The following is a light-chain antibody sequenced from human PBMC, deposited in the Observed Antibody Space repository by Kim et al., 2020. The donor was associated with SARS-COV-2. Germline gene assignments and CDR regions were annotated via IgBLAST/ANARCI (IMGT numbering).Light chain of an antibody. Sequence: ASVGDRVTITCRASQSISSYLNWYQQKPGKAPNLLIYAASSLQSGVPSRFSGSGSGTDFTLTISSLQPEDFATYYCQQSYSTPWTFGQGTKVDIK. V-gene: IGKV1-39*01. CDR3: QQSYSTPWT. CDR1: QSISSY. CDR2: AAS. J-gene: IGKJ1*01.